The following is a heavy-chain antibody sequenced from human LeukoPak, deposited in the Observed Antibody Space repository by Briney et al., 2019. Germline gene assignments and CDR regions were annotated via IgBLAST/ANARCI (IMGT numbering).Heavy chain of an antibody. CDR2: INPNSGGT. J-gene: IGHJ4*02. V-gene: IGHV1-2*02. CDR3: ARVATIFGVVAHPFVN. CDR1: GYTFTSYD. D-gene: IGHD3-3*01. Sequence: ASVKVSCKASGYTFTSYDINWVRQASGQGLEWMGWINPNSGGTNYAQKFQGRVTMTRDTSISTAYMELSRLRSDDTAVYYCARVATIFGVVAHPFVNWGQGTLVTVSS.